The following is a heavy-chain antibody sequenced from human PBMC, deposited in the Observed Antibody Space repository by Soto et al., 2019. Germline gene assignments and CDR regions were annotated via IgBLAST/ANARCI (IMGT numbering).Heavy chain of an antibody. Sequence: QVQLVQSGAEVKKTGSSVKLSCKASGGTFSSYAFSWVRQAPRQGLEWMGGIIPMFRTPNYAQKFRDRVTITADESTTTLYMELTGLKSVDTALYFCASMPSVILNSYGFVTPFDIWGQGTMVTVSS. D-gene: IGHD2-2*01. CDR1: GGTFSSYA. CDR2: IIPMFRTP. V-gene: IGHV1-69*12. J-gene: IGHJ3*02. CDR3: ASMPSVILNSYGFVTPFDI.